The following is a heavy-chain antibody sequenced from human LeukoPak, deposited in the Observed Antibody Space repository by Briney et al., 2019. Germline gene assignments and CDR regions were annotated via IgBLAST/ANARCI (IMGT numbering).Heavy chain of an antibody. Sequence: GESLKISCKGSGYSFTSYWIGWVRQMPGKGLEWMGIIYPGDSDTRYSPSFQGQVTMSANKSISTAYLQWSSLKASDTAMYYCARHRRGYSGYVDYWGQGTLVTVSS. CDR1: GYSFTSYW. V-gene: IGHV5-51*01. D-gene: IGHD5-12*01. CDR2: IYPGDSDT. J-gene: IGHJ4*02. CDR3: ARHRRGYSGYVDY.